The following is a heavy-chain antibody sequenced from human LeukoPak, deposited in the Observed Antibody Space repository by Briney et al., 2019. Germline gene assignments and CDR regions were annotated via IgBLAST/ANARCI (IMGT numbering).Heavy chain of an antibody. V-gene: IGHV4-39*01. J-gene: IGHJ1*01. CDR1: GDSISRSDSY. D-gene: IGHD3-22*01. CDR3: ARRRYYDGSGYLE. Sequence: PSETLSLTCSVSGDSISRSDSYCDWIRQPPGKGLEWIGTIYYSGRTYYSPSLNSRVTMSVDTSSNQFSLNLRSVTAADTAVYYCARRRYYDGSGYLEWGQGTLLSVSS. CDR2: IYYSGRT.